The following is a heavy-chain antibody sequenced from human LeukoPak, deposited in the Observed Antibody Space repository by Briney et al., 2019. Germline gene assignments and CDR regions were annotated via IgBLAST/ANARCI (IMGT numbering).Heavy chain of an antibody. Sequence: GGSLRLSCAASGFTFSHAWMSWVRQAPGKGLEWVGRIKSKTDGGTTDYAAPMKGRFTISRDDSKNTLYLQMNSLKTEDTAVYYCTVVNYGSGSYPLGYWGQGTLVTVSS. CDR3: TVVNYGSGSYPLGY. D-gene: IGHD3-10*01. CDR2: IKSKTDGGTT. J-gene: IGHJ4*02. CDR1: GFTFSHAW. V-gene: IGHV3-15*01.